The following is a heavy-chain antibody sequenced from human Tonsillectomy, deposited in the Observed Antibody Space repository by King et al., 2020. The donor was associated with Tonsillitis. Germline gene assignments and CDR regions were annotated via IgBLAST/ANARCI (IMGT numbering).Heavy chain of an antibody. CDR3: AKDIGPNIFGYLGGYGMDV. CDR2: ISWNSGSI. Sequence: VQLVESGGGLVQPGRSLRLSCAASGFIFDDYAMHWARQAPGKGLEWVSGISWNSGSIAYVDSVKGRFTISRDNAKNSLYLQMNSLRAEDTALYYCAKDIGPNIFGYLGGYGMDVWGQGTTVTVSS. J-gene: IGHJ6*02. D-gene: IGHD5-18*01. V-gene: IGHV3-9*01. CDR1: GFIFDDYA.